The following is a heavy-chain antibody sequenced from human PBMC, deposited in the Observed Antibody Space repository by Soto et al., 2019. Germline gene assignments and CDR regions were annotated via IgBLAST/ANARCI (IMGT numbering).Heavy chain of an antibody. V-gene: IGHV1-46*03. Sequence: GASVKVSCKASGYTFTSYYMHWVRQAPGQGLERMGIINPSGGSTSYAQKFQGRVTMTRDTSTSTVYMELSSLRSEDTAVYYCARSSDCGGDCYYYYYGMDVWGQGTTVTVSS. D-gene: IGHD2-21*02. CDR1: GYTFTSYY. J-gene: IGHJ6*02. CDR2: INPSGGST. CDR3: ARSSDCGGDCYYYYYGMDV.